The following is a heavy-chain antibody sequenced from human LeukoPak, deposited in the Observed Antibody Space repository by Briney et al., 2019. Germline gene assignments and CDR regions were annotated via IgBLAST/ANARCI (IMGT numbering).Heavy chain of an antibody. Sequence: SETLSLTCTVSGGSISSYYWSWIRQPPGKGLEWIGYIYYSGSTNYNPSLKSRVTISVDTSKNQFSLKLSSVTAADTAVYYCARHSAPTVVRGVNYYYYYMDVWGKGTTVTVSS. D-gene: IGHD3-10*01. CDR2: IYYSGST. J-gene: IGHJ6*03. CDR3: ARHSAPTVVRGVNYYYYYMDV. CDR1: GGSISSYY. V-gene: IGHV4-59*08.